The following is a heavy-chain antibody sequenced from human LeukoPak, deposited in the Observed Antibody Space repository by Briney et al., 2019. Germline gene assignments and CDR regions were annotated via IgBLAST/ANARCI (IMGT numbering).Heavy chain of an antibody. D-gene: IGHD2-2*01. CDR3: ARARYCSSTSCYHYYYYGMDV. Sequence: SQTLSLTCTVSGGSISSGDYYWSWLRQPPGKGLEWIGYIYYSGSTYYNPSLKSRVTISVDTSKNQFSLKLSSVTAADTAVYYCARARYCSSTSCYHYYYYGMDVWGQGTTVTVSS. CDR2: IYYSGST. J-gene: IGHJ6*02. V-gene: IGHV4-30-4*01. CDR1: GGSISSGDYY.